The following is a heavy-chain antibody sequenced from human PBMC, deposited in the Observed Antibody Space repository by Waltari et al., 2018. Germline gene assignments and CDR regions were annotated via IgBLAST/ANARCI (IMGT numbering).Heavy chain of an antibody. Sequence: QVQLQQWGAGLLKPSETLSLTCAVYGGSFSGYYWSWIRQPPGKGLEWIGEINHSGSTNSNPSLKSRVTISVDTSKNQFSLKLSSVTAADTAVYYCARHRRLYYYDSSGYNLFFDYWGQGTLVTVSS. D-gene: IGHD3-22*01. J-gene: IGHJ4*02. CDR2: INHSGST. CDR3: ARHRRLYYYDSSGYNLFFDY. V-gene: IGHV4-34*01. CDR1: GGSFSGYY.